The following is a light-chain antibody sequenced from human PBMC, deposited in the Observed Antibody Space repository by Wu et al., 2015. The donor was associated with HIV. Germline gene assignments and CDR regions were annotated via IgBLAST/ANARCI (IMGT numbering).Light chain of an antibody. CDR1: QSIDSD. J-gene: IGKJ5*01. CDR2: DAS. CDR3: QQRTNWPLIS. Sequence: EIVLTQSPATLSLSPGRRATLSCRASQSIDSDLGWYQQRPGQAPRLLIYDASNRATGIPARFSGSGSGTEFTLTISSLEPEDSAIYYCQQRTNWPLISFGPGTRLEIK. V-gene: IGKV3-11*01.